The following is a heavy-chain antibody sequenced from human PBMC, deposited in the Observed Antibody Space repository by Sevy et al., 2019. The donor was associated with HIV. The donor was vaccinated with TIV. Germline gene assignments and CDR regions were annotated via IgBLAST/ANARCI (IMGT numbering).Heavy chain of an antibody. Sequence: SETLSLTCTVSGSSITSLDWNWIRQPPGKGLEWIANIYYNGHINYNPPLKSRVTSSLHTSKNQFSLRLRCVTAADTAMYYCAGENAWGRGYSWGQGTLVTVSS. CDR2: IYYNGHI. CDR1: GSSITSLD. D-gene: IGHD1-26*01. J-gene: IGHJ4*02. CDR3: AGENAWGRGYS. V-gene: IGHV4-59*08.